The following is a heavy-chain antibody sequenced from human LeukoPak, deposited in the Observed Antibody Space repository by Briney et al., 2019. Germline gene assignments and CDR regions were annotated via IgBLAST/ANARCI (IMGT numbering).Heavy chain of an antibody. V-gene: IGHV4-59*12. Sequence: SETLSLTCTVSGGSFSSYYWSWIRQPPGKGLELIGYMYDSGSTNYNPSLKSRVTISVDTSKNQFSLKLSSVTAADTAVYYCARYRRDGYNYPYYFDYWGQGTLVTVSS. CDR1: GGSFSSYY. D-gene: IGHD5-24*01. CDR2: MYDSGST. J-gene: IGHJ4*02. CDR3: ARYRRDGYNYPYYFDY.